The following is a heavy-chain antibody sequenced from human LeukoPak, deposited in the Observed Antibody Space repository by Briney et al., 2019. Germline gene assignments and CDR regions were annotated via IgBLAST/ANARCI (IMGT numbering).Heavy chain of an antibody. V-gene: IGHV3-21*01. CDR2: ISSSSTHI. CDR1: GFTLSSYS. Sequence: GGSLGLSCAASGFTLSSYSMNWVRQAPGKGLEWVSYISSSSTHIYYADSVKGRFTISRDNARNSLYLQMNSLRAEDTAIYYCARSEHSSSSFDYWGQGTLVTVSS. CDR3: ARSEHSSSSFDY. D-gene: IGHD6-6*01. J-gene: IGHJ4*02.